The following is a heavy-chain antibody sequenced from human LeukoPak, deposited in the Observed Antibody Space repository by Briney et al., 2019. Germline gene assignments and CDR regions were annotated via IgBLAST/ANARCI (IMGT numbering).Heavy chain of an antibody. CDR3: ARDATEPIAAAGIFDY. Sequence: GGSLRLSCAASGFTFDDYAMHWVRQAPGKGLEWVSGISWNSGSIGYADSVEGRFTISRDNAKNSLYLQMNSLRAEDMALYYCARDATEPIAAAGIFDYWGQGTLVTVSS. CDR2: ISWNSGSI. CDR1: GFTFDDYA. J-gene: IGHJ4*02. D-gene: IGHD6-13*01. V-gene: IGHV3-9*03.